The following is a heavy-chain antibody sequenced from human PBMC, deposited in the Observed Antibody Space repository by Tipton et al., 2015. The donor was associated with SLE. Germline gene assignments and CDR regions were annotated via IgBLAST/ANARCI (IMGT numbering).Heavy chain of an antibody. V-gene: IGHV4-59*11. Sequence: TLSLTCTISGGSISSHYWSWIRQPPGKGLEWIAYIHYSGSTNYSPSLKSRVTISVDTSKNQFSLKPNSVTAADTAVYYCARWIRCTSCPYWYFDLWGRGTLVTVSS. J-gene: IGHJ2*01. CDR2: IHYSGST. CDR3: ARWIRCTSCPYWYFDL. CDR1: GGSISSHY. D-gene: IGHD2-2*01.